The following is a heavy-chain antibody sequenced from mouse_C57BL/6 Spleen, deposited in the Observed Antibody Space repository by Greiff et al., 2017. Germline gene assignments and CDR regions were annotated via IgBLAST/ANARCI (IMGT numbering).Heavy chain of an antibody. D-gene: IGHD4-1*01. J-gene: IGHJ2*01. Sequence: EVQLVASGGGLVKPGGSLKLSCAASGFTFSDYAMPWVRQTPEKRLAWVATISDGGSSTYYPDNVKGRFTISRDNAKHNLYLQMSHLKSEDTAMYYCARDQVGRSRGDYGGRGTTLTVST. V-gene: IGHV5-4*01. CDR2: ISDGGSST. CDR3: ARDQVGRSRGDY. CDR1: GFTFSDYA.